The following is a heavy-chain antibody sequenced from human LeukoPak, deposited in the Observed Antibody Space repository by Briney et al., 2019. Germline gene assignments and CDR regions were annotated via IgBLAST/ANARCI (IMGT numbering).Heavy chain of an antibody. CDR1: GGIFSSYA. D-gene: IGHD3-3*01. Sequence: SVKVSCKASGGIFSSYAISWVRQAPGQGLEWMGGIIPIFGTANYAQKFQGRVTITADESTSTAYMELSSLRSEDTAVYYCARGHVVRFLEWSFYYYGMDVWGQGTTVTVSS. CDR2: IIPIFGTA. CDR3: ARGHVVRFLEWSFYYYGMDV. J-gene: IGHJ6*02. V-gene: IGHV1-69*13.